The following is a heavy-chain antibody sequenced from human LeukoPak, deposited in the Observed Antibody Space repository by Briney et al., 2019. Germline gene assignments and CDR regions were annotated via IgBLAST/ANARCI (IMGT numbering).Heavy chain of an antibody. D-gene: IGHD3-22*01. Sequence: SETLSLTCAVYGGSFSGYYWSWIRQPPGKGLEWIGDINHSGSTNYNPSLKSRVTISVDTSKNQFSLKLSSVTAADTAVYYCARASYDSSGYYFDYWGQGTLVTVSS. V-gene: IGHV4-34*01. CDR1: GGSFSGYY. CDR3: ARASYDSSGYYFDY. CDR2: INHSGST. J-gene: IGHJ4*02.